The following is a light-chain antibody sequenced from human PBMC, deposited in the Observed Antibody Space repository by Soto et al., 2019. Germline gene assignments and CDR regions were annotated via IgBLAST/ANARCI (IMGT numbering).Light chain of an antibody. J-gene: IGKJ2*01. V-gene: IGKV1-39*01. CDR2: AAS. Sequence: DIQLTQSPSSLSTSVGDRVTITCRASQTIHDYLNWYQQTPGKAPKLPIYAASNLRGGVPSRFSGGGSGTDFTLTISSLQPEDFATYYCQESFSPLYTFGQGTMLDI. CDR1: QTIHDY. CDR3: QESFSPLYT.